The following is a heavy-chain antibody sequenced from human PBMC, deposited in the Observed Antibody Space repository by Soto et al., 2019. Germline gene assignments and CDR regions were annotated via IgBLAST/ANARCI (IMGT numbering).Heavy chain of an antibody. Sequence: SETLSLTCALYGGSFSDYYWSWVRQPPGKGLEWVGEISHSRRTNYNPSLASRVTISVDTSKNQFSLHLSSVTAADTALYYCARGQLVWYGDLTPYYRDMDVWGQGTTVTVS. D-gene: IGHD3-10*01. V-gene: IGHV4-34*01. CDR3: ARGQLVWYGDLTPYYRDMDV. J-gene: IGHJ6*02. CDR2: ISHSRRT. CDR1: GGSFSDYY.